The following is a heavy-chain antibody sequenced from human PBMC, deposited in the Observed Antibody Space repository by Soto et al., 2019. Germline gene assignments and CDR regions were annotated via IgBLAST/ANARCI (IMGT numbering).Heavy chain of an antibody. V-gene: IGHV4-34*01. CDR3: ARRYGYAFDI. CDR1: GGSFSGPY. Sequence: SETLSLTCGVYGGSFSGPYWSWIRQPPGRGLEWIGEINHSGSTNYNPSLKSRVTISVDTSKNQFSLKLSSVTAADTAVYYCARRYGYAFDIWGQGTMVTVSS. D-gene: IGHD4-17*01. J-gene: IGHJ3*02. CDR2: INHSGST.